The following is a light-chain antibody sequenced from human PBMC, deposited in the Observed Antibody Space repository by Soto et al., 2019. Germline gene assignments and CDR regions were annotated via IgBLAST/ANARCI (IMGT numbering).Light chain of an antibody. J-gene: IGLJ1*01. Sequence: SVLTQPASVSGSPGQSITISCTGTSSGVGGYNYVSWYQQHPGKAPKLILYDVNNRPSGVSDRFSGFKSGNTASLTISGLQVEDEADYYCSSYTSSTTDVFGTGTKVTVL. V-gene: IGLV2-14*01. CDR1: SSGVGGYNY. CDR3: SSYTSSTTDV. CDR2: DVN.